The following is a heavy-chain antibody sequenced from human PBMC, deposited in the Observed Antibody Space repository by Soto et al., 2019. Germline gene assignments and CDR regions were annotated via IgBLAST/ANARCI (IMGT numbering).Heavy chain of an antibody. CDR3: ARAFEDMTTVTTCDYYYGMDV. V-gene: IGHV1-2*04. CDR2: INPNSGGT. D-gene: IGHD4-17*01. Sequence: ASVKVSCKASRFTFTGYYMHWARQAPGQGLEWMGWINPNSGGTNYAQKFQGWVTMTRDTSISTAYMELSRLRSDDTAVYYCARAFEDMTTVTTCDYYYGMDVWGQGTTVTVSS. J-gene: IGHJ6*02. CDR1: RFTFTGYY.